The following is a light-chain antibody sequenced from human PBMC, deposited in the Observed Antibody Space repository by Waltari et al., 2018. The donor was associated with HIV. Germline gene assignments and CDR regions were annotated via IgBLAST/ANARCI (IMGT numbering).Light chain of an antibody. CDR2: NNN. CDR3: AAWDGSLNGVI. Sequence: QPVLPQPPSAPGTPGQRVTTPYSGTSPNHGSNHLNWYQQLPGTAPKRLIYNNNQRPSGVPDRFSGSKSGTSASLAISGLQSEDEADYYCAAWDGSLNGVIFGGGTKLTVL. CDR1: SPNHGSNH. J-gene: IGLJ2*01. V-gene: IGLV1-44*01.